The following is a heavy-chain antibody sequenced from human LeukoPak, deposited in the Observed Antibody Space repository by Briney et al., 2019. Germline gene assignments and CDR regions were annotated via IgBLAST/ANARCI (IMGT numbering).Heavy chain of an antibody. D-gene: IGHD3-10*01. J-gene: IGHJ4*02. CDR1: GFTFSSYS. CDR3: ARAYFSHGSGSYGY. CDR2: ISSSSSYI. Sequence: PGGSLTLSCAASGFTFSSYSMNWVRQAPGKGLEWVSSISSSSSYIYYAHAVKGRFTISRDNAKNSLYLQMNSLRAEDTAVYYCARAYFSHGSGSYGYWGQGTLVTVSS. V-gene: IGHV3-21*01.